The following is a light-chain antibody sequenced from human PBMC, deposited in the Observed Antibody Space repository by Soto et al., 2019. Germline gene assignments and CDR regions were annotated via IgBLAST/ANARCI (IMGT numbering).Light chain of an antibody. V-gene: IGLV2-14*03. CDR1: SSDVGGYNY. J-gene: IGLJ1*01. Sequence: QSALTQPASVSGSPGQSITISCTGTSSDVGGYNYVSWYQQHPGRAPKLIIYDVTNRPSGISNRFSGSKSGNTASLTISGLQTEDEADYYRRSYAGNYSYVFGTGTKVTIL. CDR3: RSYAGNYSYV. CDR2: DVT.